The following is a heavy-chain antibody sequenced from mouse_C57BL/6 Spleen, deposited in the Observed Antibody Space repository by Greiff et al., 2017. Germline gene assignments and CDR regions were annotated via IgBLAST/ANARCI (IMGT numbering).Heavy chain of an antibody. J-gene: IGHJ4*01. V-gene: IGHV1-53*01. CDR2: INPSNGGT. CDR3: ARSTAAYAMDY. CDR1: GYTFTSYW. Sequence: VQLQQPGTELVKPGASVKLSCKASGYTFTSYWMHWVKQRPGQGLEWIGNINPSNGGTNYNEKFKSKATLTVDKSSSTAYMQLSSLTSEVSAVFYWARSTAAYAMDYWGQGTSVTVSS. D-gene: IGHD2-1*01.